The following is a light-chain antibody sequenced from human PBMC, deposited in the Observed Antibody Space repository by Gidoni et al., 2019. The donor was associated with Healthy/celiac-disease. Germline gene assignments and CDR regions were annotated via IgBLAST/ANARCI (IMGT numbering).Light chain of an antibody. CDR1: QSISSY. CDR2: AAS. CDR3: QQSYSTPVS. J-gene: IGKJ2*03. Sequence: DIQMTQSPSSLSAAVGDRVTITCRASQSISSYLNWYQQKPGKAPKLLIYAASSLQSGVPPRFSGSGSGTDFTLTISSLQPEDFATYYCQQSYSTPVSFXXXTKLEIK. V-gene: IGKV1-39*01.